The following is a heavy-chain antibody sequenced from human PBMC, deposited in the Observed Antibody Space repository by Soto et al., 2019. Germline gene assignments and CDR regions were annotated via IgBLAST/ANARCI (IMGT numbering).Heavy chain of an antibody. Sequence: QVQLVQSGAEEKKPGASVKVSCKASGYTFTSYAMHWVRQAPGQRLEWMGWINAGNGNTKYSQKFQGRVTITRDTSASTAYMELSSLRSEDTAVYYCASDPFWSGQMGWFDPWGQGTLVTVSS. CDR3: ASDPFWSGQMGWFDP. CDR1: GYTFTSYA. V-gene: IGHV1-3*05. CDR2: INAGNGNT. D-gene: IGHD3-3*01. J-gene: IGHJ5*02.